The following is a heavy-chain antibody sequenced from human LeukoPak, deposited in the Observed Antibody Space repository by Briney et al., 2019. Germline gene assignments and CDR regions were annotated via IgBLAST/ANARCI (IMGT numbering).Heavy chain of an antibody. CDR2: ISSSSSNI. V-gene: IGHV3-21*01. CDR3: ASGWVGSSWPAPY. Sequence: GGSLRLSCAASRFTFSSYTMNWVRQAPGRGLEWVSSISSSSSNIYYADSVKGRFTISRDNAKNSLFLQMNSLRAEDTAVYYCASGWVGSSWPAPYWGQGTLVTVSS. D-gene: IGHD6-13*01. J-gene: IGHJ4*02. CDR1: RFTFSSYT.